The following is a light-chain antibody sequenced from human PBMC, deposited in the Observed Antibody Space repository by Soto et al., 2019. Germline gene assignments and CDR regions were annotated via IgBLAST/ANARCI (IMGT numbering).Light chain of an antibody. CDR2: SNN. Sequence: LTQPPSASGTPGQRVTISCSGSSSNIGSNTVNWYQQLPGTAPKLLIYSNNQRPSGVPDRFSGSKSGTSASLAISGLQSEDEADFYCAAWDDSLNVPVYVFGTGTKVTVL. V-gene: IGLV1-44*01. CDR1: SSNIGSNT. J-gene: IGLJ1*01. CDR3: AAWDDSLNVPVYV.